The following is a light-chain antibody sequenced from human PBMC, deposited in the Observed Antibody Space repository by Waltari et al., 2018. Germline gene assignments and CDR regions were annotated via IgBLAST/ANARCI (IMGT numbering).Light chain of an antibody. V-gene: IGKV1-39*01. CDR1: QSIGNY. Sequence: DIQVTQSPSSLSAAVGDRVSITCRASQSIGNYLNWYQQKPGKAPKLLIYSASSLQSGVPSRFSVSGSWTDFTLTITSLQPEDFAIYYCQETYSSPPSTFGQGTKVESK. CDR2: SAS. J-gene: IGKJ1*01. CDR3: QETYSSPPST.